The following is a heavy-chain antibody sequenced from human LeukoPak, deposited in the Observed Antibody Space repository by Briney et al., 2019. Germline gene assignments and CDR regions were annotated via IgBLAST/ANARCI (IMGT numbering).Heavy chain of an antibody. CDR3: ARALGYSGYHPIDY. D-gene: IGHD5-12*01. CDR1: GYTFTNYF. V-gene: IGHV1-46*01. Sequence: ASVNVSCKASGYTFTNYFLHWVRQAPGRGLEWLGTSNPHDGSSSYAQNFQGRVTMTRDTSTSTVYLDLSSLRSEDTAVFYCARALGYSGYHPIDYWGQGTLVTVSS. CDR2: SNPHDGSS. J-gene: IGHJ4*02.